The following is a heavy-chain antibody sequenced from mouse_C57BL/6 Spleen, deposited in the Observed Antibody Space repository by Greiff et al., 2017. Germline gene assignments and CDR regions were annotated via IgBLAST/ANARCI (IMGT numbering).Heavy chain of an antibody. CDR3: ARGGSSWNFDY. CDR1: GYAFSSYW. Sequence: QVQLQQSGAELVKPGASVKISCKASGYAFSSYWMNWVKQRPGKGLEWIGQIYPGDGDTNYNGKFKGKATLTADKSSSTAYMQLSSLTSEDSAVYFCARGGSSWNFDYWGQGTTLTVSS. D-gene: IGHD1-1*01. CDR2: IYPGDGDT. V-gene: IGHV1-80*01. J-gene: IGHJ2*01.